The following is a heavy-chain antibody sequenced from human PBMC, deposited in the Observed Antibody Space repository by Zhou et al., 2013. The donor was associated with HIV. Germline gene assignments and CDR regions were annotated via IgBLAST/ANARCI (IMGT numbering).Heavy chain of an antibody. CDR1: GYTLTELA. CDR2: FDPERGER. CDR3: VRGRSHYSDNSGFGD. Sequence: QVQLLQSGAEVKKPGASVKVSCKVSGYTLTELALHWVRQAPGKGLEWMGGFDPERGERIYAQKFQGRVTMAEDTSADTAYLELSSLRSEDTAIYYCVRGRSHYSDNSGFGDWGQGTLVTVSS. D-gene: IGHD3-22*01. J-gene: IGHJ4*02. V-gene: IGHV1-24*01.